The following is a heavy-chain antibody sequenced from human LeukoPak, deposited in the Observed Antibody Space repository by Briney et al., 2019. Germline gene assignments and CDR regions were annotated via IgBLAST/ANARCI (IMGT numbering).Heavy chain of an antibody. J-gene: IGHJ4*02. Sequence: GASVKVSCKSSGGTFSSYAVSWVRQATGQGLEWMGWMNPNSGNTGYAQKFQGRVTMTRNTSISTAYMELSSLRSEDTAVYYCARVGHWGYDILTGYRGADYWGQGTLVTVSS. CDR1: GGTFSSYA. V-gene: IGHV1-8*02. D-gene: IGHD3-9*01. CDR3: ARVGHWGYDILTGYRGADY. CDR2: MNPNSGNT.